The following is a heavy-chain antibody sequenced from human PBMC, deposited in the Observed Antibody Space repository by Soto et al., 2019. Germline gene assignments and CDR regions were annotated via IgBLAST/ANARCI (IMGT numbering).Heavy chain of an antibody. CDR3: ASGLVRSTWFIEV. J-gene: IGHJ6*04. D-gene: IGHD3-10*01. V-gene: IGHV4-59*01. CDR2: IYYSGST. CDR1: GFSISSYD. Sequence: PAGTXSLTCAFSGFSISSYDLSWVRQPPGKGLEWIGYIYYSGSTNYNPSLKSRVTISVDESKNQFSLKLSSVTAADTAVYYCASGLVRSTWFIEVWGKGTTVT.